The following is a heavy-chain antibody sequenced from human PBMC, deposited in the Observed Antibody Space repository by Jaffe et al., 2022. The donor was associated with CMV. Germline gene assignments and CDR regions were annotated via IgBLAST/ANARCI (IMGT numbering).Heavy chain of an antibody. Sequence: QVQLQESGPGLVKPSETLSLTCTVSGGSISSYYWSWIRQPPGKGLEWIGYIYYSGSTNYNPSLKSRVTISVDTSKNQFSLKLSSVTAADTAVYYCARDRSYYYGSGSYYNDAFDIWGQGTMVTVSS. J-gene: IGHJ3*02. CDR1: GGSISSYY. D-gene: IGHD3-10*01. CDR3: ARDRSYYYGSGSYYNDAFDI. V-gene: IGHV4-59*01. CDR2: IYYSGST.